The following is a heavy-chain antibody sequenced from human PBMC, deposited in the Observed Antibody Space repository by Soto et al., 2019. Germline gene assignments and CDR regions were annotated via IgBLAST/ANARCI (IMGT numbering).Heavy chain of an antibody. CDR2: IGGRGGNT. Sequence: EVHLLESGGGLVQRGGSLRLSCVASGFTFNNYAMNWVRQARGKGLEWVSNIGGRGGNTFYADSMRGRFTISRDNSKNTVYLQMNNLRVDDSATYYCAKPSAYGDFAGSFDSWGQGTLVTVSP. CDR3: AKPSAYGDFAGSFDS. V-gene: IGHV3-23*01. CDR1: GFTFNNYA. D-gene: IGHD4-17*01. J-gene: IGHJ4*02.